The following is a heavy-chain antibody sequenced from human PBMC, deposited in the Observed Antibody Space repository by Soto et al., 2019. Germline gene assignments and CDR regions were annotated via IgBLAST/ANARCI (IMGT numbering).Heavy chain of an antibody. V-gene: IGHV4-4*02. CDR2: IYHSGST. D-gene: IGHD3-22*01. J-gene: IGHJ6*02. Sequence: PSETLSVTCAVSGGSISSINWWSWVRQPPGKGLEWIGEIYHSGSTNYNPSLKSRVTISVDKSKNQFSLKLSSVTAADTAVYYCARSPDSSGYYPRWYYYGMDVWGQGTTVTVSS. CDR3: ARSPDSSGYYPRWYYYGMDV. CDR1: GGSISSINW.